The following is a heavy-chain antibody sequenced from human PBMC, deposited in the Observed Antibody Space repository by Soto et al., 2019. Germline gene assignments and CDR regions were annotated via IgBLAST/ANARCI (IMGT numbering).Heavy chain of an antibody. J-gene: IGHJ4*02. CDR3: TNVDTAMVTEF. D-gene: IGHD5-18*01. V-gene: IGHV3-49*03. Sequence: GGSLRLSCTASGFTFGDYAMSWFRQAPGNGLEWVGFIRSKAYGGTTEYAASVKGRFTISRDDSKSIAYLQMNSLKTEDTAVYYCTNVDTAMVTEFWGQGTLVTVSS. CDR1: GFTFGDYA. CDR2: IRSKAYGGTT.